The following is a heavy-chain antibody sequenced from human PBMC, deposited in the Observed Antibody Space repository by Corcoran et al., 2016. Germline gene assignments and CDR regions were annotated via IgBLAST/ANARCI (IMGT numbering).Heavy chain of an antibody. J-gene: IGHJ6*02. CDR2: MNYRGRT. CDR1: GASISSISYY. V-gene: IGHV4-39*07. CDR3: AREPGSAVSGVDFYYYGMDV. Sequence: QLQLQESGPGLVKPSETLSLTCTVSGASISSISYYWGWIRQPPGKGLVWIGSMNYRGRTYFNPSLKSRVTISVDTSKNQFSLKMSSMTAADTAVYYCAREPGSAVSGVDFYYYGMDVWGQGTTVTVSS. D-gene: IGHD6-19*01.